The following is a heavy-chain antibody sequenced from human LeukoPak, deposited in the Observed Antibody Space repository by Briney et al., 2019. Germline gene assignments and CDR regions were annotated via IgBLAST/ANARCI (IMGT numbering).Heavy chain of an antibody. J-gene: IGHJ6*03. Sequence: GGSLRLSCAASGFTFSSYSINWVRQAPGKGLEWVASISISSSYIYNADSVRGRFTISRDNAKNSLYLQMNSLRAEDTAVYYCARLSGSDDNPYMDVWGKGTTVTVSS. CDR1: GFTFSSYS. CDR2: ISISSSYI. D-gene: IGHD1-26*01. V-gene: IGHV3-21*01. CDR3: ARLSGSDDNPYMDV.